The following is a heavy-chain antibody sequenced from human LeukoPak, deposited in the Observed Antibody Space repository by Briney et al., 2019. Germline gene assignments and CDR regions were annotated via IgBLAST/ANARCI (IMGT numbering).Heavy chain of an antibody. J-gene: IGHJ4*02. CDR3: ARDSDWVFDY. CDR2: ISSSSNTI. D-gene: IGHD3/OR15-3a*01. Sequence: PGGSLRLSCAASGFTFSSHSMNWVREAPGKGLEWVSYISSSSNTIYYADSVKGRFAISRDKTKNSLYLQMNSLRAEDTAVYYCARDSDWVFDYWGQGTLVTVSS. V-gene: IGHV3-48*01. CDR1: GFTFSSHS.